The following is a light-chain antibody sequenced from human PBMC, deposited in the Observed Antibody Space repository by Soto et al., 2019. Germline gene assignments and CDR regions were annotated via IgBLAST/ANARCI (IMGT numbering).Light chain of an antibody. J-gene: IGKJ4*01. CDR1: QSISSW. CDR2: DAF. CDR3: QQYNSYSPLT. V-gene: IGKV1-5*01. Sequence: DIQMTQSPSTLSASVGDISTITGRASQSISSWLAWYQQRPGKAPKLLIFDAFSLESGVPSRFGGSRSGTEFTPTISSLQPDDYATYYCQQYNSYSPLTLGGGTKVDIK.